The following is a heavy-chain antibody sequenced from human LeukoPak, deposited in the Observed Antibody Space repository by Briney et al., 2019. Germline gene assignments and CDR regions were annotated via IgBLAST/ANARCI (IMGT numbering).Heavy chain of an antibody. CDR1: GFTFTTYE. CDR2: IRSGSSTI. CDR3: AREIVVVPAGPYGMDV. D-gene: IGHD2-2*01. Sequence: GGSLSLSCVASGFTFTTYEMHWVRQAPGKGLEWVSYIRSGSSTIDYADSVKGRFTSCRDNAKNSLYLQMNSLRAEDTAVYDCAREIVVVPAGPYGMDVWGQGTTVTVSS. J-gene: IGHJ6*02. V-gene: IGHV3-48*03.